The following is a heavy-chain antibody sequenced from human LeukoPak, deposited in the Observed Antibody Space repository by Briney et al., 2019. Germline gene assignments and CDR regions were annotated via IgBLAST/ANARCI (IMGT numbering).Heavy chain of an antibody. Sequence: GGSLRLSCAASGFTFTTYWMSWIRQAPGKGLGWVANINQDGTDKYYVDSVKGRFTFSRDNAQNSLYLQMSSLRVEDTAVYYRVTYSTGLYKGLEFWGQGTQVTVSS. D-gene: IGHD2-8*02. CDR3: VTYSTGLYKGLEF. V-gene: IGHV3-7*03. J-gene: IGHJ4*02. CDR2: INQDGTDK. CDR1: GFTFTTYW.